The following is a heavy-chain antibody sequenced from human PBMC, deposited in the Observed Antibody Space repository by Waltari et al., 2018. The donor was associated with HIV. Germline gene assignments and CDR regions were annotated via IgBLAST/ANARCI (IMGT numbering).Heavy chain of an antibody. D-gene: IGHD5-18*01. CDR3: ARAKDTGLLDL. CDR1: GYTFTNNY. Sequence: QVRLVQSGAEMRKPGASVKISCKTSGYTFTNNYIHWVRQAPGQGLQRVGLINPTSGTTSYAPRLQDRVIVTRDTSTGVVHMDLNSLRSDDTAVYYCARAKDTGLLDLWGQGTLVTVSS. J-gene: IGHJ5*02. CDR2: INPTSGTT. V-gene: IGHV1-46*04.